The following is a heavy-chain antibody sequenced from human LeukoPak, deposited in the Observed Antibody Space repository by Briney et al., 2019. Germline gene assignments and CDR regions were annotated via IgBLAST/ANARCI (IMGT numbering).Heavy chain of an antibody. CDR2: IYHSGST. V-gene: IGHV4-30-2*01. Sequence: SETLSLTCAVSGGSISSGGYSWSWIRQPPGKGLEWIGYIYHSGSTHYNPSLKSRVTISVDRSKNQFSLKLSSGTAADTAVYYYARSGPRGYYVMDVWGQGTTVTVSS. D-gene: IGHD2-15*01. CDR3: ARSGPRGYYVMDV. CDR1: GGSISSGGYS. J-gene: IGHJ6*02.